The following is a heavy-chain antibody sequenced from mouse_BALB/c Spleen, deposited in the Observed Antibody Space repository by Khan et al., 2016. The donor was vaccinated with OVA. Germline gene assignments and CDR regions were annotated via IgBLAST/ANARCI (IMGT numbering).Heavy chain of an antibody. CDR2: ISSDGTYT. Sequence: EVELVESGGDFVKPGGSLKLSCAASGFTFSVYSMSWVRQTPDKRLEWVATISSDGTYTYSPDSVKGRFTISRDNAKNTLYLQVISLKSEDTAMYFGADNLTRSVAYWGHGILVTGSA. CDR3: ADNLTRSVAY. J-gene: IGHJ3*01. V-gene: IGHV5-6*01. D-gene: IGHD1-3*01. CDR1: GFTFSVYS.